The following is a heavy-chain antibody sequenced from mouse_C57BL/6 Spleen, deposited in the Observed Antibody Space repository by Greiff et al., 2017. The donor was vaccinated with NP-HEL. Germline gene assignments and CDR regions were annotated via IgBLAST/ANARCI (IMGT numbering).Heavy chain of an antibody. CDR3: ARRSTGTGYFDV. Sequence: QVQLQQPGADLAKPGASVKLSCKASGYTFTSYWMHWVKQRPGQGLEWIGYINPSSGYTKYNQKFKDKATLTADKSSSTAYMQLSSLTYEDSAVYYCARRSTGTGYFDVWGTGTTVTVSS. D-gene: IGHD4-1*02. CDR1: GYTFTSYW. J-gene: IGHJ1*03. V-gene: IGHV1-7*01. CDR2: INPSSGYT.